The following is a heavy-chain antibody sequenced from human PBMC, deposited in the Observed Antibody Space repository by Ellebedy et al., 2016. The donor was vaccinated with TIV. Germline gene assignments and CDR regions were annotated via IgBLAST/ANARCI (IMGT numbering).Heavy chain of an antibody. CDR2: ISYDGSNK. Sequence: GESLKISXAASGFTFSSYGMHWVRQAPGKGLEWVAVISYDGSNKYYADSVKGRFTISRDNSKNTLYLQMNSLRAEDTAVYYCAKDLGIAAAGSLPEDYYYYGMDVWGQGTTVTVSS. D-gene: IGHD6-13*01. V-gene: IGHV3-30*18. CDR1: GFTFSSYG. J-gene: IGHJ6*02. CDR3: AKDLGIAAAGSLPEDYYYYGMDV.